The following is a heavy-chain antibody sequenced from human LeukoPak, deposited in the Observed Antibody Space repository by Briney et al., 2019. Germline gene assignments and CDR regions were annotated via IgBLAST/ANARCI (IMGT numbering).Heavy chain of an antibody. CDR1: GGSINNYY. V-gene: IGHV4-34*01. CDR2: ISQSGST. D-gene: IGHD6-13*01. J-gene: IGHJ6*02. CDR3: ARGARAAGNYYYYYYGMDV. Sequence: SETLSLTCTVSGGSINNYYWSWIRQPPGKGLEWIGAISQSGSTNYNPSLKSRVTISVDTSKNQFSLKLSSVTAADTAVYYCARGARAAGNYYYYYYGMDVWGQGTTVTVSS.